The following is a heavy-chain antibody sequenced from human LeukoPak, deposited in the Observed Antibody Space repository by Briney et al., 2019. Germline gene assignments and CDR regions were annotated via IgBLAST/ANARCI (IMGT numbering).Heavy chain of an antibody. V-gene: IGHV4-59*08. J-gene: IGHJ4*02. CDR1: GASISSSY. CDR3: ARHLFASPFDY. Sequence: SETLSLTCTVSGASISSSYWSWIRQPPGKGLEWIGYIYYTGDSNYIPSLKSRVAISLDASKNQISLKLRPVTAADTAVYYCARHLFASPFDYWGLGTLVTVSS. CDR2: IYYTGDS. D-gene: IGHD2-21*01.